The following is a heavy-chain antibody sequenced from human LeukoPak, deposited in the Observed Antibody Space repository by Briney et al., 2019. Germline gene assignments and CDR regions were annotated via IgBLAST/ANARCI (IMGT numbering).Heavy chain of an antibody. Sequence: GGSLRLSCAGSGFTVSSNYMSWVRQAPGKGLEWVSVLYSGGSIFYADSVKGRFTISRDISKNMLYLQMNSLRADDTAVYYCARGAISSWYEDWGQGTLVTVSS. V-gene: IGHV3-66*01. J-gene: IGHJ4*02. CDR1: GFTVSSNY. D-gene: IGHD6-13*01. CDR3: ARGAISSWYED. CDR2: LYSGGSI.